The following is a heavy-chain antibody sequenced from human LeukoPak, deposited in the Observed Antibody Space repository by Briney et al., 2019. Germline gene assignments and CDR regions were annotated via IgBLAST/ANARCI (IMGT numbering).Heavy chain of an antibody. CDR3: ARGSGYCSSTSCYLYYYYMDV. CDR1: GGSISSYY. V-gene: IGHV4-4*08. CDR2: IYTSGST. D-gene: IGHD2-2*01. J-gene: IGHJ6*03. Sequence: SETLSLTCTVSGGSISSYYWSWIRQPPGKGLEWIGYIYTSGSTNYNPSLKSRVTISVDTSKNQFSLKLSSVTAADTAVYYCARGSGYCSSTSCYLYYYYMDVWGKGTTVTISS.